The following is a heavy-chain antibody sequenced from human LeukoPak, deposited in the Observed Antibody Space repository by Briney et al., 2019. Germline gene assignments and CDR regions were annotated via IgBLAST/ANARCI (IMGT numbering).Heavy chain of an antibody. D-gene: IGHD3-22*01. Sequence: PGGSLRLSCAASGFTFSRYGMHWVRQAPGKGLEWVSFTRFDGKNKYYADSVKGRFTISKDSSKNTLDLQMNSLRAEDTAVYYCARIYYYDSSGYYQNLHFDYWGQGTLVTVSS. CDR2: TRFDGKNK. CDR1: GFTFSRYG. J-gene: IGHJ4*02. V-gene: IGHV3-30*02. CDR3: ARIYYYDSSGYYQNLHFDY.